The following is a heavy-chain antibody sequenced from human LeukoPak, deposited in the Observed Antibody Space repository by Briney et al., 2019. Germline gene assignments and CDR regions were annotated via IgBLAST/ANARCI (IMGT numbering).Heavy chain of an antibody. Sequence: SETLSLTCAVYGVSFSGYYWSWIRQPPGKGLEWIGEINHSGSTNYNPSLKSRVTISVDTSKNQFSLKLSSVTAADTAVYYCARGTNYDYVWGSYRYPFDYWGQGTLVTVSS. D-gene: IGHD3-16*02. J-gene: IGHJ4*02. CDR1: GVSFSGYY. CDR3: ARGTNYDYVWGSYRYPFDY. CDR2: INHSGST. V-gene: IGHV4-34*01.